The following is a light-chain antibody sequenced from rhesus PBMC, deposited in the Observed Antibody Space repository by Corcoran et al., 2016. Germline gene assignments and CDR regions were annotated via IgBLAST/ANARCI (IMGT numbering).Light chain of an antibody. CDR2: DAS. V-gene: IGKV3-35*01. CDR1: QSVSRS. J-gene: IGKJ2*01. CDR3: QQYRNWPPYS. Sequence: EIVLTQSPATLSLSPGERATLSCRASQSVSRSLAWSQQKPGQAPRLLIYDASSRATGIPDRFSCSVSGTDFTLTISSLEPEDVGVYYCQQYRNWPPYSFGQGTKVEIK.